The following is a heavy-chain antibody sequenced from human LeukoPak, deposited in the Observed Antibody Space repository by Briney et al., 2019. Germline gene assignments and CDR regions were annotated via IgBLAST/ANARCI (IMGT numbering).Heavy chain of an antibody. J-gene: IGHJ4*02. D-gene: IGHD4-17*01. CDR2: IYSSGST. V-gene: IGHV4-59*08. CDR1: GGSISSYY. Sequence: SETLSLTCTVSGGSISSYYWSWIRQPPGKGLEWIGYIYSSGSTNYNPSLKSRVTISVDTSRNLFSLKLSSVTAADTAVYYCARRNYGDYDHYFDYWGQGTLVTVSS. CDR3: ARRNYGDYDHYFDY.